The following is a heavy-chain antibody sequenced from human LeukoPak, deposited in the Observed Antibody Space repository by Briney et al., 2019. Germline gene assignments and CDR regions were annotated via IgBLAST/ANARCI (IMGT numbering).Heavy chain of an antibody. CDR3: ARDGGLMGVNYFDY. D-gene: IGHD2-8*01. V-gene: IGHV3-66*02. CDR2: IYTGGST. Sequence: PGGSVRLSCAASGFSITANYLSWVCQAPGKGLEWVAVIYTGGSTYFADSVTGRFSMSRDISTNTVYLQMNSLTLADTAVYYCARDGGLMGVNYFDYWGQGALVTVSS. CDR1: GFSITANY. J-gene: IGHJ4*02.